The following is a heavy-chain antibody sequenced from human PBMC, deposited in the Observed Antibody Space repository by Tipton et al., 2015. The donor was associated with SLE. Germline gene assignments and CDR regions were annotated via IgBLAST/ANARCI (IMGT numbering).Heavy chain of an antibody. Sequence: TLSLTCTVSGGSISSTGYYWGWIRQPPGKGLEWIGEINHSGSTNYNPSLKSRVTISVDTSKNQFSLKLSSVTAADTAVYYCARGGAVYYYYYMDVWGKGTTVTVSS. V-gene: IGHV4-39*07. J-gene: IGHJ6*03. D-gene: IGHD3-10*01. CDR3: ARGGAVYYYYYMDV. CDR1: GGSISSTGYY. CDR2: INHSGST.